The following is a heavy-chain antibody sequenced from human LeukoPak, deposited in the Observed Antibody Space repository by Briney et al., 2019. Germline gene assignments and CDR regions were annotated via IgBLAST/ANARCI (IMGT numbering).Heavy chain of an antibody. J-gene: IGHJ4*02. V-gene: IGHV3-11*01. CDR1: GFTFSDFY. CDR2: ISNRGDTI. D-gene: IGHD3-22*01. CDR3: ARGIRTDSSGYHQPFFDY. Sequence: GGSLRLSCAASGFTFSDFYMSWIRQAPGKGLEWVSYISNRGDTIYYADSVKGRFTISRDNAKNSLYLQMNSLRAEDTAVYYCARGIRTDSSGYHQPFFDYWGQGTLVTVSS.